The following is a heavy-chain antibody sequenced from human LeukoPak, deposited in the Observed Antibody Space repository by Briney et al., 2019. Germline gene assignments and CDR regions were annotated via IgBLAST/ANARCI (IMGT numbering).Heavy chain of an antibody. D-gene: IGHD6-13*01. CDR3: AREDIAAAGEFDY. CDR1: GGSISSYY. J-gene: IGHJ4*02. CDR2: IYYSGST. Sequence: SETLSLTCTVSGGSISSYYWSWIRQPPGKGLEWIGYIYYSGSTNYNPSLKSRVTISVDTSKNQFSVKLSSVTAADTAVYYCAREDIAAAGEFDYWGQGTLVTVSS. V-gene: IGHV4-59*01.